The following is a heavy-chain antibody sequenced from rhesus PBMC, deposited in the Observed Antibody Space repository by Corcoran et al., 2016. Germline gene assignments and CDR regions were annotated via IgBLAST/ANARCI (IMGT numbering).Heavy chain of an antibody. D-gene: IGHD2-2*01. CDR1: GGSFSSYW. Sequence: QVQLQESGPGLVKPSETLSLTCAVSGGSFSSYWWSWIRQPPGKGREWMGEINGNSGSPNYNPSLKRRVTISKDASKNQFSLKLSSVTAADTAVYYCASSRYCTSTTCYHTFDYWGQGVLVTVSS. J-gene: IGHJ4*01. CDR3: ASSRYCTSTTCYHTFDY. CDR2: INGNSGSP. V-gene: IGHV4-80*01.